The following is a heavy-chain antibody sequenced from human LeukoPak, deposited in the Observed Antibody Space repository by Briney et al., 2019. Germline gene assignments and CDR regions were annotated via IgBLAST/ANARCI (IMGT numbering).Heavy chain of an antibody. D-gene: IGHD3-10*01. CDR1: GFTFDDYA. Sequence: GGSLRLSCAASGFTFDDYAMHWVRQAPGKGLEWVLGISWNSGSIVYADSVKGRFTISRDNAKSSLYLQMNSLRAEDTALYYCAKDTTSGSGSYFDYFDYWGQGTLVTVSS. CDR2: ISWNSGSI. V-gene: IGHV3-9*01. J-gene: IGHJ4*02. CDR3: AKDTTSGSGSYFDYFDY.